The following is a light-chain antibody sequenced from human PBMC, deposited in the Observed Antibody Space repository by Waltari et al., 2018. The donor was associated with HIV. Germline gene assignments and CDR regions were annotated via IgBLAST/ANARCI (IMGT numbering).Light chain of an antibody. J-gene: IGLJ1*01. Sequence: QSVLTQPPSASATPGQRVTLSCSGSSSNIGTNYVFWYQQLPGTAPQLLIFRDNERPSGVPDRFSGSRSGTSASLVISGLRSEDEAEYYCAAWDDSLDGFYVFGSGTRVTVL. CDR3: AAWDDSLDGFYV. V-gene: IGLV1-47*01. CDR1: SSNIGTNY. CDR2: RDN.